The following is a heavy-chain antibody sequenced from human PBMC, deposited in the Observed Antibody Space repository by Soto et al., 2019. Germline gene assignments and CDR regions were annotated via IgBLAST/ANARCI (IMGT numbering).Heavy chain of an antibody. V-gene: IGHV4-39*01. J-gene: IGHJ6*02. CDR2: IYYSGST. Sequence: KTSETLSLTCTVSGGSISSSSYYWGWIRQPPGKGLEWIGSIYYSGSTYYNPSLKSRVTISVDTSKNQFSLKLSSVTAADTAVYYCARQVGERXLEWTQPLYYYYYGMDVWGQGTTVTVSS. D-gene: IGHD3-3*01. CDR1: GGSISSSSYY. CDR3: ARQVGERXLEWTQPLYYYYYGMDV.